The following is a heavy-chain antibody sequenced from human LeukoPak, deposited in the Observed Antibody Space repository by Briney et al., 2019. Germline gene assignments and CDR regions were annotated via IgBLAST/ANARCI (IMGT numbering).Heavy chain of an antibody. Sequence: SETLSLTCTVSGGSISSSSYYWGWIRQPPGKGLEWIGSIYYSGSTHYNPSLKSRVTISVDTSKNQFSLKLSSVTAADTAVYYCARHRRIAVGRGIDYWGQGTLVTVSS. D-gene: IGHD6-19*01. CDR2: IYYSGST. J-gene: IGHJ4*02. CDR3: ARHRRIAVGRGIDY. CDR1: GGSISSSSYY. V-gene: IGHV4-39*01.